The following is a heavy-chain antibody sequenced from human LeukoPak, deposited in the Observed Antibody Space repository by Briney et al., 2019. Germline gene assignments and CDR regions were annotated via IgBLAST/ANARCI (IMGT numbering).Heavy chain of an antibody. J-gene: IGHJ4*02. Sequence: PGGSLRLSCAASGLTFSRYAMSWVRQAPGKGLEWVSVISGSGLTSYSADSVKGRFTISRDNSKNTLYLQMNSLRAEDTAVYYCARDLDYWGQGTLVTVSS. V-gene: IGHV3-23*01. CDR3: ARDLDY. CDR1: GLTFSRYA. CDR2: ISGSGLTS.